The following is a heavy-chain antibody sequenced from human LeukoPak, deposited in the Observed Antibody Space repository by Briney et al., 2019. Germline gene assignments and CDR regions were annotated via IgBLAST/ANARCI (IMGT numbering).Heavy chain of an antibody. J-gene: IGHJ4*02. Sequence: GGSLRLSCAASGFTFSSYAMSWFRQAPGKGREWVSAISGSGGSTYYADSVKGRFTISRDNSKNTLYLQMNSLRAEDTAVYYCAKDPYVDISGYWGQGTLVTVSS. CDR1: GFTFSSYA. CDR2: ISGSGGST. CDR3: AKDPYVDISGY. V-gene: IGHV3-23*01. D-gene: IGHD5-12*01.